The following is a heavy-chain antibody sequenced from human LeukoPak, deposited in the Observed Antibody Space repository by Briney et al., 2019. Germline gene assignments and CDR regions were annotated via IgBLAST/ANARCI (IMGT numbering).Heavy chain of an antibody. CDR3: ARRHPNSGSNDY. CDR1: GFTFSNYW. Sequence: GGSLRLSCAASGFTFSNYWMHWVRQAPGKGLVWVSRMNSDGSSTSYADSVKGRFTISRDNAKHTLYLQMNSLRAEDTAVYYCARRHPNSGSNDYWGQGTLVTVSS. V-gene: IGHV3-74*01. D-gene: IGHD1-26*01. CDR2: MNSDGSST. J-gene: IGHJ4*02.